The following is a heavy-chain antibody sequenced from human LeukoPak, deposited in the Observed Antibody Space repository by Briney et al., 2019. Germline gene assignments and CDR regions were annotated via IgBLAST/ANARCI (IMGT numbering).Heavy chain of an antibody. V-gene: IGHV4-38-2*02. J-gene: IGHJ4*02. D-gene: IGHD6-19*01. CDR2: IYHSGST. CDR1: GYSISSGYY. CDR3: ARGQRIGMNSSGRGIGRYFDY. Sequence: SETLSLTCTVSGYSISSGYYWGWIRQPPGKGLEWIGSIYHSGSTYYNPSLKSRVTISVDTSKNQFSLKLSSVTAADTAVYYCARGQRIGMNSSGRGIGRYFDYWGQGTLVTVSS.